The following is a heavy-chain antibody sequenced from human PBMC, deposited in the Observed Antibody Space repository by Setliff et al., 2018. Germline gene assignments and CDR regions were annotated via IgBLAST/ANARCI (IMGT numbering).Heavy chain of an antibody. CDR3: AREYYYARSRNFDY. Sequence: SETLSLTCTVSGGSISSSYWSWIRQPPGKGLEWIGYIYSSGSTNNNPSLKSRVTISVDSSKNQVSLKLSSVTAADTAVYYCAREYYYARSRNFDYWGQGTLVTVSS. CDR2: IYSSGST. V-gene: IGHV4-59*01. D-gene: IGHD3-22*01. CDR1: GGSISSSY. J-gene: IGHJ4*02.